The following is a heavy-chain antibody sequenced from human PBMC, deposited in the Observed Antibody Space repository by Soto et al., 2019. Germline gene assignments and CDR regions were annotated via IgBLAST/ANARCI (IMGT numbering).Heavy chain of an antibody. V-gene: IGHV4-30-4*01. CDR2: IYYSGST. J-gene: IGHJ4*02. CDR1: GGSISSGDYY. Sequence: QVQLQESGPGLVKPSQTLSLTCTVSGGSISSGDYYWSWIRQPPGKGLEWIGYIYYSGSTYYNPSLKSRVTISVDTSKNQCSLKLSSVTAADTAVYYCAREGLGELSLFDYWGQGTLVTVSS. CDR3: AREGLGELSLFDY. D-gene: IGHD3-16*02.